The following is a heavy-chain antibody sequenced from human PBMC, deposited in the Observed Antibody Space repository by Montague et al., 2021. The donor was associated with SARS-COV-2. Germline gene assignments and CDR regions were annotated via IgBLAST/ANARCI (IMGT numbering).Heavy chain of an antibody. D-gene: IGHD3-10*01. CDR1: GFTFSRYD. CDR2: IGTAGDT. Sequence: SLRLSCAASGFTFSRYDMHWVRQATGKGLEWVSAIGTAGDTYYPXXVKGLCTISRENAKNSLYLQMNSLRAGDTAVYYCARARGLITMVRGVINDAFDIWGQGTMVTVSS. V-gene: IGHV3-13*01. CDR3: ARARGLITMVRGVINDAFDI. J-gene: IGHJ3*02.